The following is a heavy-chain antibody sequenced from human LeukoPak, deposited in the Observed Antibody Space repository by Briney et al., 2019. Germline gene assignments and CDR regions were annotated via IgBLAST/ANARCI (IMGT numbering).Heavy chain of an antibody. CDR1: GYTFTSYA. D-gene: IGHD6-19*01. CDR3: ARSAPVAGMAFDY. Sequence: ASVKVSCKASGYTFTSYAMHWVRQAPGQRLEWMGWINAGNGNTKYSQKFQGRVTITRDTSASTAYMELSSLRSEDTAVYYCARSAPVAGMAFDYWGQGTLVTVSS. J-gene: IGHJ4*02. V-gene: IGHV1-3*01. CDR2: INAGNGNT.